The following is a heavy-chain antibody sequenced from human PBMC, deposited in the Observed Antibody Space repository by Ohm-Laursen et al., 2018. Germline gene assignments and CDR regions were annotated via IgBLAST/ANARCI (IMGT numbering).Heavy chain of an antibody. CDR3: ARAAGSSGWYYFDY. D-gene: IGHD6-19*01. V-gene: IGHV4-59*12. CDR2: IYYSGST. Sequence: SETLSLTCIVSGGSISSYYWSWIRQPPGKGLEWIGYIYYSGSTNYNPSLKSRVTISVDTSKNQFSLKLSSVTAADTAVYYCARAAGSSGWYYFDYWGQGTLVTVSS. J-gene: IGHJ4*02. CDR1: GGSISSYY.